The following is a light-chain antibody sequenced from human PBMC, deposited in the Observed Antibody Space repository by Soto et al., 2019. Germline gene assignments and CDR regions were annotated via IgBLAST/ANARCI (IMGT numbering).Light chain of an antibody. CDR2: GAT. V-gene: IGKV1-6*01. CDR3: LQHSNIPPT. J-gene: IGKJ1*01. CDR1: QGIRND. Sequence: AIQMTQYPSSLSASVGDRVTITCRASQGIRNDLDWYQQKPGKAPKLLIYGATSLQTGVPSRFSGSGSGTDFTLTISSLQPEDFSTYYCLQHSNIPPTFGQGTKVEVK.